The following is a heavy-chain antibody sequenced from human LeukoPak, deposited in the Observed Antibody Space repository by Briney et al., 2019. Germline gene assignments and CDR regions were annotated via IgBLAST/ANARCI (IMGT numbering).Heavy chain of an antibody. CDR2: FSGPMETT. CDR3: ARDHYSNYVPDY. V-gene: IGHV3-23*01. J-gene: IGHJ4*02. CDR1: GLTFNRYA. Sequence: GGSLRLSCVASGLTFNRYAMSWVRHVPGKRLEWVSTFSGPMETTYYAPSVRGRFTMSRDNSKNTLSLQMNSLRVEDTAVYYCARDHYSNYVPDYWGQGTLVTISS. D-gene: IGHD4-11*01.